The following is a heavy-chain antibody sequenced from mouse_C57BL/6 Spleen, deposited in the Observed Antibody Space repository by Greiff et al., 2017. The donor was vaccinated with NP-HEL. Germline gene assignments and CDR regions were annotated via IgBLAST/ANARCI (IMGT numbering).Heavy chain of an antibody. CDR3: ARHEDPGYYGRSWYFDV. V-gene: IGHV1-62-2*01. D-gene: IGHD1-1*01. J-gene: IGHJ1*03. CDR2: FYPGSGSI. CDR1: GYTFTEYT. Sequence: QVQLQQSGAELVKPGASVKLSCKASGYTFTEYTIHWVKQRSGQGLEWIGWFYPGSGSIKYNEKFKDKATLTADKSSSTVYMELSRLTSEDSAVYVCARHEDPGYYGRSWYFDVWGTGTTVTVSS.